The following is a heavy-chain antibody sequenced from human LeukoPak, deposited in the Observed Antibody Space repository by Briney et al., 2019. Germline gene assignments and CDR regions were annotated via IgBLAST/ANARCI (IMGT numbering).Heavy chain of an antibody. D-gene: IGHD3-22*01. CDR2: ISGDGGST. CDR3: AKDATYYYDSSGYPEG. J-gene: IGHJ4*02. Sequence: GGSLRLSCAASGFTFDDYAMHWVRQAPGKGLEWVSLISGDGGSTYYADSVKGRFTISIDNSKNSLYLQMNSLRTEDTDLYYCAKDATYYYDSSGYPEGWGQGTLVTVSS. V-gene: IGHV3-43*02. CDR1: GFTFDDYA.